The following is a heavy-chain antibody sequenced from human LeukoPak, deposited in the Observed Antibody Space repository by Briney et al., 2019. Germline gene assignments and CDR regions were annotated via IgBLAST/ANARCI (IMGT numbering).Heavy chain of an antibody. J-gene: IGHJ3*01. V-gene: IGHV3-7*01. CDR3: ARAGYYGDDAFDL. CDR1: GFTIGSYW. D-gene: IGHD2/OR15-2a*01. CDR2: IRQDGSEK. Sequence: GGSLRLSCAGSGFTIGSYWMSWVRQAPGKGLEWVTNIRQDGSEKYYVDSVKGRLTISRDNAKNSLYLQMNSLRAEDTGIYYCARAGYYGDDAFDLWGQGTMVTVSS.